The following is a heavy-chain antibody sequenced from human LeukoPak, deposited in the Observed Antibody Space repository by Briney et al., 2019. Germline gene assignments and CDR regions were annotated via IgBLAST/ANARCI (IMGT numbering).Heavy chain of an antibody. CDR3: ARDRASGSGKFYFDY. Sequence: KPAETLSLTCTVSGGSISSYYWSWIRQTPGKGLEWIGYIDYSGYTNYNPSLKTRVTISVDTSNNHFSLKLSSVTAADTAVYYCARDRASGSGKFYFDYWGQGTLVTVSS. J-gene: IGHJ4*02. CDR1: GGSISSYY. V-gene: IGHV4-59*01. CDR2: IDYSGYT. D-gene: IGHD3-10*01.